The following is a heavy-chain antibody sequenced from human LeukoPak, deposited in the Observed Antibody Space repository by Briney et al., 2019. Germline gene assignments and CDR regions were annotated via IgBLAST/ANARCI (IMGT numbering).Heavy chain of an antibody. CDR3: AKVWRFGELLFGY. CDR1: GFTFSSYG. J-gene: IGHJ4*02. V-gene: IGHV3-30*02. CDR2: IRYDGSNK. Sequence: QPGGSLRLSCAASGFTFSSYGMHWVRQAPGKGLEWVAFIRYDGSNKYYADSVKGRFTISRDNSKNTLYLQMNSLRAEDTAVYYCAKVWRFGELLFGYWGQGTLVTVSS. D-gene: IGHD3-10*01.